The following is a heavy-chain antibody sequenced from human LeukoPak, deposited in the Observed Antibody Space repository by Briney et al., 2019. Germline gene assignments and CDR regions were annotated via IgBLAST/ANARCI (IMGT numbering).Heavy chain of an antibody. V-gene: IGHV4-34*01. CDR2: MKRSGSA. J-gene: IGHJ4*02. D-gene: IGHD6-19*01. Sequence: PSETLSLTCTVSGGSISSYYWSWIRQPAGKGLEWIGEMKRSGSANYNPSLKSRVIISLDTSKNQLSLNLSSVTAADTAVYYCARPPLYNSGWFWGNFEDWGQGTLVTVSS. CDR1: GGSISSYY. CDR3: ARPPLYNSGWFWGNFED.